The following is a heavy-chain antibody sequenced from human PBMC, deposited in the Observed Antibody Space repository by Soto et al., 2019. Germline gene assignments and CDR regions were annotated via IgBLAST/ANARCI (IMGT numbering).Heavy chain of an antibody. CDR1: GFTFSSYA. CDR3: AKGAYIVVVPAAGFDY. Sequence: GGSLRLSCAASGFTFSSYAMSWVRQAPGKGLEWVSAISGSGGSTYYADSVKGRFTISRDNSKNTLYLQMNSLRAEDTAVYYCAKGAYIVVVPAAGFDYWGQGTLVTVSS. V-gene: IGHV3-23*01. J-gene: IGHJ4*02. D-gene: IGHD2-2*01. CDR2: ISGSGGST.